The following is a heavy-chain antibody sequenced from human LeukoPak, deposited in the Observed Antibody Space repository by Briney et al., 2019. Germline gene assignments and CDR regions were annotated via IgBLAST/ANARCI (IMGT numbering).Heavy chain of an antibody. D-gene: IGHD3-22*01. CDR1: RFTFSIFA. V-gene: IGHV3-48*01. CDR2: ISSSSSTI. J-gene: IGHJ3*02. CDR3: AKKALTYYYDSSGYGAFDI. Sequence: GGSLRLSCAASRFTFSIFAMNWVRQAPGKGLEWLSYISSSSSTIYYADSVKGRFTISRDNSKNTLYLQMNSLRAEDTAVYYCAKKALTYYYDSSGYGAFDIWGQGTMVTVSS.